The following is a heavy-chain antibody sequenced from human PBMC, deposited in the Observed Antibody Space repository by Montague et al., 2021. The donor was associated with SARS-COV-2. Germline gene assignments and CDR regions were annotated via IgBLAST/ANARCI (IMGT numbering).Heavy chain of an antibody. J-gene: IGHJ4*02. D-gene: IGHD1-26*01. CDR1: GGSISSGSYY. CDR2: IYTSGST. CDR3: ARAKWELYFDY. Sequence: TLSLICTVSGGSISSGSYYWSWIRQPAGKGLEWIGRIYTSGSTNYNPSLKSRVTISVDTSKNQFSLKLSSVTAADTAVYYCARAKWELYFDYWGQGTLVTVSS. V-gene: IGHV4-61*02.